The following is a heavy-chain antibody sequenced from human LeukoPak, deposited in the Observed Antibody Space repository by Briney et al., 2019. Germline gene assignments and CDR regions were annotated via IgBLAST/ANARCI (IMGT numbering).Heavy chain of an antibody. V-gene: IGHV1-69*13. J-gene: IGHJ6*02. CDR2: IIPIFGTA. CDR1: GGTFISYA. D-gene: IGHD6-19*01. Sequence: ASVKVSCKASGGTFISYAISWVRQAPGQGLEWMGGIIPIFGTANYAQKFQGRVTTTADESTSTAYMELGSLRSEDTAVYYCTRIAVAGTSHRKDYYYYGMDVWGQGTTVTVSS. CDR3: TRIAVAGTSHRKDYYYYGMDV.